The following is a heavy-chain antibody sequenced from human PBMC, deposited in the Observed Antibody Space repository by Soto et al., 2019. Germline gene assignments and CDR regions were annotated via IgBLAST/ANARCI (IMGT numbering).Heavy chain of an antibody. D-gene: IGHD3-22*01. J-gene: IGHJ4*02. Sequence: PGGSLRLSCAASGFTFSSYAMSWVRQAPGKGLEWVSAISGSGGSTYYADSVKGRFTISRDNSKNTLYLQMKSLRAEDTAVYYCAKDLAMIVVTRGFDYWGLGTLVTVSS. CDR3: AKDLAMIVVTRGFDY. V-gene: IGHV3-23*01. CDR2: ISGSGGST. CDR1: GFTFSSYA.